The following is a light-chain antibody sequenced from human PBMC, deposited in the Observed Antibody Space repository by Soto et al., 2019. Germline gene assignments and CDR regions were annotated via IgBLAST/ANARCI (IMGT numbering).Light chain of an antibody. CDR1: QSVSSNY. V-gene: IGKV3-20*01. CDR2: GAS. Sequence: PLSLSTGEGATLSCSARQSVSSNYSAWYQQKPGQAPRLLIYGASSRATGIPDRFSGSGSGTYFTLTISRLAPEYSVVYYWQQYFSSRTFGQGTMVDIK. CDR3: QQYFSSRT. J-gene: IGKJ1*01.